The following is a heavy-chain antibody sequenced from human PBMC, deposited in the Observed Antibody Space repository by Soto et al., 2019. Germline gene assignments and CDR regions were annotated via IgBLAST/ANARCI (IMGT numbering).Heavy chain of an antibody. J-gene: IGHJ6*02. V-gene: IGHV3-30*18. CDR1: GSTFSSYG. CDR3: AKDDGEDSNVTGGMDV. Sequence: PGGCLRLSGAAGGSTFSSYGMGWVRQAPGKGLEWVAVISYDGSNKYYADSVKGRFTICRDNSKNTLYLQMNSLRAEDTAVYYCAKDDGEDSNVTGGMDVWGQGTTVTVSS. D-gene: IGHD4-4*01. CDR2: ISYDGSNK.